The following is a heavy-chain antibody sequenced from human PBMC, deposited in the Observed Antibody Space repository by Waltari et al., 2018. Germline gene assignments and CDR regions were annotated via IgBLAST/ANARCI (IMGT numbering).Heavy chain of an antibody. V-gene: IGHV3-53*02. CDR3: ARGPAYYYDSSGDAFDI. D-gene: IGHD3-22*01. Sequence: EVQLVETGGGLIQPGGSLRLSCAASGFTVSSNYMSWVRKAPGKGLGWVSVIYSGGSTYYADSVKGRFTISRDNSKNTLYLQMNSLRAEDTAVYYCARGPAYYYDSSGDAFDIWGQGTMVIVSS. J-gene: IGHJ3*02. CDR2: IYSGGST. CDR1: GFTVSSNY.